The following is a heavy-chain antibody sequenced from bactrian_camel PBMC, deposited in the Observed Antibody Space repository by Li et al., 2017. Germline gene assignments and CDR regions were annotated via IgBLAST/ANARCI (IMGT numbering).Heavy chain of an antibody. CDR3: VTDSIWVGYSNLPGGN. J-gene: IGHJ4*01. D-gene: IGHD5*01. Sequence: QLVESGGGSVEPGGSLRLSYTASGLTYRFTYYWIYWVRVAPGKCQEWVSAIDCGDGTTKYQTSVEGRFTISRDSATNTVYLQMDSLKPEDTAVYYCVTDSIWVGYSNLPGGNWGQGTQVTVS. V-gene: IGHV3S25*01. CDR2: IDCGDGTT. CDR1: GLTYRFTYYW.